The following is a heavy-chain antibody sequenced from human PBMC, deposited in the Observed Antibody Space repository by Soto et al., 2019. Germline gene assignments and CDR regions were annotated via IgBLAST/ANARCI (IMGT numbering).Heavy chain of an antibody. CDR2: INQDGSEK. J-gene: IGHJ4*02. D-gene: IGHD3-22*01. CDR1: IFTFSNYW. CDR3: ARDFHYFDSRGYYYFDY. Sequence: QTGGSLRLSCAASIFTFSNYWMSWVRQAPGKGLEWVANINQDGSEKYYVDSVKGRFTISRDNAKNSLYLQMNSLRAEDTAVYFCARDFHYFDSRGYYYFDYWGQGTLVTVSS. V-gene: IGHV3-7*01.